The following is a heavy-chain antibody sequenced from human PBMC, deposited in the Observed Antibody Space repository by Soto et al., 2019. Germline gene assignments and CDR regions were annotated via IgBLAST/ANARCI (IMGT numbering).Heavy chain of an antibody. D-gene: IGHD2-15*01. J-gene: IGHJ5*02. CDR3: ARGPGIVVVVAAAQLNWFDP. CDR2: INHSGST. V-gene: IGHV4-34*01. CDR1: GGSFSGYY. Sequence: QVQLQQWGAGLLKPSETLSLTCAVYGGSFSGYYWSWIRQPPGKGLEWIGEINHSGSTNYNPSLKIRVTISVDTSKNQFSLKRSSVTAADTAVYYCARGPGIVVVVAAAQLNWFDPWGQGTLVTVSS.